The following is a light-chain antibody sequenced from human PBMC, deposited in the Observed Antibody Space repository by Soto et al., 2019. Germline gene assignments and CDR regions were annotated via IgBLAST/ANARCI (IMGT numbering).Light chain of an antibody. CDR1: SSDVGGYNY. Sequence: QSVLTQPASVSGSPGQSITISCTGTSSDVGGYNYVSWYQQHPGKAPKLMIYEVSSRPSGLSNRFSGSKSGNTASLTISGLQAEDESVYYCSSYTSSSTLVFGGGTKVTVL. CDR3: SSYTSSSTLV. V-gene: IGLV2-14*01. CDR2: EVS. J-gene: IGLJ2*01.